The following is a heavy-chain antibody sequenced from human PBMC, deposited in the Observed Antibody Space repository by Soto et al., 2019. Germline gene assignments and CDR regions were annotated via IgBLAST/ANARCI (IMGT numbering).Heavy chain of an antibody. J-gene: IGHJ4*02. CDR3: ACYYYDSSGYSTFLGY. V-gene: IGHV1-69*06. Sequence: SVKVSCKASGGTFSSYAISWVRQAPGQGLEWMGGIIPIFGTANYAQKFQGRVTITADKSTSTAYMELSSLRSEDTAVYYCACYYYDSSGYSTFLGYWGQGTLVTVSS. D-gene: IGHD3-22*01. CDR2: IIPIFGTA. CDR1: GGTFSSYA.